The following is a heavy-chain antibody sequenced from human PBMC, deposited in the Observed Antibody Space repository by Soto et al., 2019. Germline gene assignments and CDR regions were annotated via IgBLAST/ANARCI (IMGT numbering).Heavy chain of an antibody. V-gene: IGHV3-74*01. Sequence: PGGSLRLSCAASGFTFSSYWMHWVRQAPGKGLVWVSRINSDGSSTSYADSVKGRFTISRDNAKNTLYLQMNSLRAEDTAVYYCVRARSLAVPAAYYYYYYMEVWGKGTTVTVSS. D-gene: IGHD2-2*01. J-gene: IGHJ6*03. CDR1: GFTFSSYW. CDR2: INSDGSST. CDR3: VRARSLAVPAAYYYYYYMEV.